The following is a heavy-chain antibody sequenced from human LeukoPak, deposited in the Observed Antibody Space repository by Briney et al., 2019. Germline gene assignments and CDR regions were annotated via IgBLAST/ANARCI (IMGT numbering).Heavy chain of an antibody. Sequence: GGSLRLSCAASGFTFSDYYMSWIRQAPGKGLEWVSYISSSGSTIYYADSVKGRFTISRDNAKNSLYLQMNSLRAEDTAVYYCAKDDYYDSSGYYYDVLYYFDYWGQGTLVTVSS. D-gene: IGHD3-22*01. CDR1: GFTFSDYY. J-gene: IGHJ4*02. CDR2: ISSSGSTI. V-gene: IGHV3-11*01. CDR3: AKDDYYDSSGYYYDVLYYFDY.